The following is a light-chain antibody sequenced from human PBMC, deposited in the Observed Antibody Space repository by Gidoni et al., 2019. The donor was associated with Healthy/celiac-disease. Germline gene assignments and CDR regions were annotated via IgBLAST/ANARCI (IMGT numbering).Light chain of an antibody. J-gene: IGKJ4*01. Sequence: DIQLTQSPSTLSASVGDRVPITCRASQRIGNWLAWYQQKPGKAPKFLIFKASSLAAGVPSRFSGSGSGTEFTLIISSLQPDDSGTYYCQQYNDYPPTFGGGTKVEIK. V-gene: IGKV1-5*03. CDR3: QQYNDYPPT. CDR1: QRIGNW. CDR2: KAS.